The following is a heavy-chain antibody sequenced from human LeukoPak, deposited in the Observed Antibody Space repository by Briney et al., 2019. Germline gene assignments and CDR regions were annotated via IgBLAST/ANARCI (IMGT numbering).Heavy chain of an antibody. CDR3: ASRPGSPDF. CDR2: LSGSGITT. V-gene: IGHV3-23*01. Sequence: GGSLRLSCAASGFTFSNSAMSWVRQAPGKGLEWVSTLSGSGITTYYADSVKGRFTISRDNSENTLYLQMNSLRAEDTAVYYCASRPGSPDFWGQGTLVTVSS. D-gene: IGHD6-13*01. J-gene: IGHJ4*02. CDR1: GFTFSNSA.